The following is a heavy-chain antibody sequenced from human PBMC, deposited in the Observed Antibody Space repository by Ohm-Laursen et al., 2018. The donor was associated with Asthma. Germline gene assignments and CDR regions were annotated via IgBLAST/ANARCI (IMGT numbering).Heavy chain of an antibody. Sequence: LSLTCAVSGFTFSNYAMSWVRQAPGKGLEWVSDISGSDSSPWYADFVKGRFTISRDNSKNTLYLQMNSLRAEDSAVYYCAKAEGGYTSSWAAWGQGTLVTVSS. CDR1: GFTFSNYA. CDR2: ISGSDSSP. CDR3: AKAEGGYTSSWAA. J-gene: IGHJ5*02. D-gene: IGHD6-13*01. V-gene: IGHV3-23*01.